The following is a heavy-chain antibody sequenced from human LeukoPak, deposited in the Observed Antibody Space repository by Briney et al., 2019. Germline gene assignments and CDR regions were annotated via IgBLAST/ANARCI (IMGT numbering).Heavy chain of an antibody. V-gene: IGHV3-30*18. CDR2: ISYDGSYK. D-gene: IGHD6-13*01. Sequence: GSLRLSCAASGFTVTNNDMNWVRQAPGKGLEWVAVISYDGSYKFYADSVKGRFTISRDNSKSTLYLQMNSLRAEDTAVYYCAKDRYSGLNTIDYWGQGTLVTVSS. CDR3: AKDRYSGLNTIDY. J-gene: IGHJ4*02. CDR1: GFTVTNND.